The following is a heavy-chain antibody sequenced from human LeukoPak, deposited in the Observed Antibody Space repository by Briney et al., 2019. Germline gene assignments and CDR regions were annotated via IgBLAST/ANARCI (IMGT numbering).Heavy chain of an antibody. J-gene: IGHJ4*02. CDR2: IYYSGST. V-gene: IGHV4-39*07. D-gene: IGHD1-26*01. CDR3: ARRVGRGSRYSGSSHIDY. CDR1: GGSISSSSYY. Sequence: PSETLSLTCTVSGGSISSSSYYWGWIRQPPGKGLEWIGSIYYSGSTNYNPSLKSRVTISVDTSENQFSLKLSSVTAADTAVYYCARRVGRGSRYSGSSHIDYWGQGTLVTVSS.